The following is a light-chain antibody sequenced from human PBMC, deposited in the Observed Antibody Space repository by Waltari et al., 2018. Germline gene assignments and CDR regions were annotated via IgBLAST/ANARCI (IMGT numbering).Light chain of an antibody. CDR2: EVS. CDR3: CSYAGSRTYV. V-gene: IGLV2-23*02. Sequence: QSALTQPASVSGSPGPSIPLSCTGTSMDVGNFNLFSWYQQHPGKVPKLIIYEVSKRPSGVSNHFSGSKSGNTASLTISGLRAEDEADYYCCSYAGSRTYVFGTGTKVTVL. CDR1: SMDVGNFNL. J-gene: IGLJ1*01.